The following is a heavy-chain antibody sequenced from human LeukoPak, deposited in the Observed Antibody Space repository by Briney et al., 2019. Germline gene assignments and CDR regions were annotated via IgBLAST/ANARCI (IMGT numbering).Heavy chain of an antibody. CDR1: GGSISGDH. Sequence: KSSETLSLTCTVSGGSISGDHWSWIRQPPGKGLEWIGYIDNTGNTNYSPSLKSRGTMSLDMSKNQFSLEMNSVTAADTAVFYCARLLRPGGRTGYVFDLWGQGTLVTVSS. CDR2: IDNTGNT. J-gene: IGHJ3*01. D-gene: IGHD3-16*01. V-gene: IGHV4-59*08. CDR3: ARLLRPGGRTGYVFDL.